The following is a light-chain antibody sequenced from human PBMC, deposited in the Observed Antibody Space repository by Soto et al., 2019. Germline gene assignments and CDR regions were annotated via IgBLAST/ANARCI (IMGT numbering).Light chain of an antibody. J-gene: IGLJ2*01. CDR1: SSNIGAGYD. Sequence: QSVLTQPPSVSGAPGQRVTISCTGSSSNIGAGYDVHWYQHLPGTAPKLLIYGNNNRPSGVPDRFSGSKSGTSASLAITGLQAEDDTHYYCQSFDSSLSVVFGGGTQLIVL. CDR2: GNN. CDR3: QSFDSSLSVV. V-gene: IGLV1-40*01.